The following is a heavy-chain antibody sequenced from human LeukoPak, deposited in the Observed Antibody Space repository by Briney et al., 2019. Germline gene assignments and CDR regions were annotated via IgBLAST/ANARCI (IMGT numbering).Heavy chain of an antibody. Sequence: SETLSLTCTVSGGSISSYYWSWIRQPPGKGLEWIAYISDIGSINYTPSLKSRVTISLDTSKNQFSLKLSSVTAADTAVYYCAGHHPRNTVDFWGQGTLVTVSS. D-gene: IGHD2/OR15-2a*01. CDR2: ISDIGSI. CDR1: GGSISSYY. CDR3: AGHHPRNTVDF. J-gene: IGHJ4*02. V-gene: IGHV4-59*08.